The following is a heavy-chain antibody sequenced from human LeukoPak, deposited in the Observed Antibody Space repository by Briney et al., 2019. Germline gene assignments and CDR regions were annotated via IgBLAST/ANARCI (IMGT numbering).Heavy chain of an antibody. CDR1: GFTFSSYA. CDR3: AKDWFGEFNFDY. CDR2: ISYDGSNK. D-gene: IGHD3-10*01. Sequence: GGSLRLSCAASGFTFSSYAMHWVRQAPGKGLEWVAVISYDGSNKYYADSVKGRFTISRDNSKNTLYLQMNSLRAEDTAVYYCAKDWFGEFNFDYWGQGTLVTVSS. J-gene: IGHJ4*02. V-gene: IGHV3-30-3*01.